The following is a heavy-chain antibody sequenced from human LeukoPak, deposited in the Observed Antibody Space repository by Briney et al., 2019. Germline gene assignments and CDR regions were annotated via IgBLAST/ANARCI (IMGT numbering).Heavy chain of an antibody. Sequence: NTSETLSLTCTVSGGSISSSSYYWGWIRQPPGKGLEWIGSIYYSGSTYYNPSLKSRVTISVDTSKNQFSLKLSSVTAADTAVYYCARQDDFWSGYSFDYWGQGTLVTVSS. CDR1: GGSISSSSYY. D-gene: IGHD3-3*01. V-gene: IGHV4-39*01. J-gene: IGHJ4*02. CDR3: ARQDDFWSGYSFDY. CDR2: IYYSGST.